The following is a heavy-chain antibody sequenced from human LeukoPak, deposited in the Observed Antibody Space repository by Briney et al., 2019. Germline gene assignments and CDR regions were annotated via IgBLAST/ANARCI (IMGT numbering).Heavy chain of an antibody. J-gene: IGHJ6*02. Sequence: GGSLRLSCAASGFTFSDYYMSWIRQAPGKGLEWVSYISSSGSTIYYADSVKGRFTISRDNSKNTLYLQMNSLRAEDTAVYYCARSYYDFWSGYYNSYYYGMDVWGQGTTVTVSS. CDR3: ARSYYDFWSGYYNSYYYGMDV. CDR2: ISSSGSTI. D-gene: IGHD3-3*01. V-gene: IGHV3-11*04. CDR1: GFTFSDYY.